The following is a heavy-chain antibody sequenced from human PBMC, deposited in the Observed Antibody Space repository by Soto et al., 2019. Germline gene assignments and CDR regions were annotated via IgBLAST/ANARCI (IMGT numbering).Heavy chain of an antibody. CDR1: GFTFDDYT. Sequence: GGSLRLSCAASGFTFDDYTMHWVRQAPGKGLEWVSLISWDGGSTYYADSVKGRFTISRDNSKNSLYLQMNSLRTEDTAFYYCAKGLLVGATEYFEHWGQGTLVTVSS. J-gene: IGHJ1*01. V-gene: IGHV3-43*01. CDR3: AKGLLVGATEYFEH. CDR2: ISWDGGST. D-gene: IGHD1-26*01.